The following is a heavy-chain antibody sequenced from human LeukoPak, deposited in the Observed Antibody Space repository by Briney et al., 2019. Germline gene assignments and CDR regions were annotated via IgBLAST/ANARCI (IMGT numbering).Heavy chain of an antibody. J-gene: IGHJ2*01. CDR2: IWYDGSNK. V-gene: IGHV3-30*02. Sequence: GGSLRLSCAASGFTFSSYGMHWVRQAPGKGLEWVAVIWYDGSNKYYADSVKGRFTISRDNSKNTLYLQMNSLRAEDTALYYCAKDTHPQTYWYFDLWGRGTLVTVSS. CDR3: AKDTHPQTYWYFDL. CDR1: GFTFSSYG.